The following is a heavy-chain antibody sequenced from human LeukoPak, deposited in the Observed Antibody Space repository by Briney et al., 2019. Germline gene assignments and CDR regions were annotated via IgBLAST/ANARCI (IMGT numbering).Heavy chain of an antibody. CDR2: IYYSGST. D-gene: IGHD3-22*01. CDR3: ARGNYDSSGYPAYYFDY. V-gene: IGHV4-31*11. J-gene: IGHJ4*02. Sequence: SETLSLTCAVSGGSISSGGYYWSWIRQHPGKGLEWIGYIYYSGSTYYNPSLKSRVTISVDTSKNQFSLKLSSVTAADTAVYYCARGNYDSSGYPAYYFDYWGQGTLVTVSS. CDR1: GGSISSGGYY.